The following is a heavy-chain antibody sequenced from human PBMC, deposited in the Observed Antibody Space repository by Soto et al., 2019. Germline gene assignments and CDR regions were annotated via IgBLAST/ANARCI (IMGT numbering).Heavy chain of an antibody. CDR2: FDHEDGET. J-gene: IGHJ4*02. D-gene: IGHD5-18*01. V-gene: IGHV1-24*01. CDR1: GYTLTELS. Sequence: ASVKVSCKVSGYTLTELSMHWVRQAPGKGLEWMGGFDHEDGETIYAQKFQGRVTMTEDTSTDPTYMELSSLRSEDTAVYYCATGSVDTAMVFDYWGQGTPVTVSS. CDR3: ATGSVDTAMVFDY.